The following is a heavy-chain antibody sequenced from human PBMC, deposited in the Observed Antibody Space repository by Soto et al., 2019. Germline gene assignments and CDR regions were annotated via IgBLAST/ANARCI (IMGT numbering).Heavy chain of an antibody. V-gene: IGHV3-74*01. CDR1: GFTFNNYW. J-gene: IGHJ4*01. D-gene: IGHD3-16*01. Sequence: EVQLVESGGGLVQPGGSLRLSCAASGFTFNNYWMHWVRQAPGKGLVWVSRIKYDESSTSYADSVKGRFTISRDNAKNPLYLQINVLEGEATVFYYWERGVWEANYFDYWGQETWSPSPQ. CDR3: ERGVWEANYFDY. CDR2: IKYDESST.